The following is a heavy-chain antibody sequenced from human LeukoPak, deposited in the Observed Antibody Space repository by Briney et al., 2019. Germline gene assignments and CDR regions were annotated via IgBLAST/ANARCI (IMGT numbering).Heavy chain of an antibody. CDR2: ISGSGGST. CDR3: AKGGSGYVKGFDY. V-gene: IGHV3-23*01. Sequence: PGGSLRLSCAASGFTFSSYAMSWVRQAPGKGLEWVSAISGSGGSTYYADSVKGRFTISRANSKNTLYLQMNSLRAEDTAVYYCAKGGSGYVKGFDYWGQGTLVTVSS. CDR1: GFTFSSYA. J-gene: IGHJ4*02. D-gene: IGHD5-12*01.